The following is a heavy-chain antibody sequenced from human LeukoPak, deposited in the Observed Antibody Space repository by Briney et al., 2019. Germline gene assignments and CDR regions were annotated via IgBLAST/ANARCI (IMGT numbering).Heavy chain of an antibody. CDR1: GGSISSYY. CDR2: IYYSGST. Sequence: PSETLSLTCTVSGGSISSYYWGWIRQPPGKGLEWIGYIYYSGSTNYNPSLKSRVTISVDTSKNQFSLKLSSVTAADTAVYYCARRAAAGYYYYGMDVWGQGTTVTVSS. D-gene: IGHD6-13*01. CDR3: ARRAAAGYYYYGMDV. J-gene: IGHJ6*02. V-gene: IGHV4-59*01.